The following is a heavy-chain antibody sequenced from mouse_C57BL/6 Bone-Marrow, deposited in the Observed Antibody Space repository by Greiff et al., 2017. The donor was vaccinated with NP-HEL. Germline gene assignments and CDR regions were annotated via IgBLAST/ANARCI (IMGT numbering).Heavy chain of an antibody. V-gene: IGHV1-82*01. CDR2: IYPGDGDT. D-gene: IGHD2-5*01. CDR3: APKTYYSNWRAMDY. J-gene: IGHJ4*01. Sequence: QVQLQQSGPELVKPGASVKISCKASGYAFSSSWMNWVKQRPGKGLEWIGRIYPGDGDTNYNGKFKGKATLTADKSSCTAYMQLSSLTSEDSAVYFCAPKTYYSNWRAMDYWGQGTSVTVSS. CDR1: GYAFSSSW.